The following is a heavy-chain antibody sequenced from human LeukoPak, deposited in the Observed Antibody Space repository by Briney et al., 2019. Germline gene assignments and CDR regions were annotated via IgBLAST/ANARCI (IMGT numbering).Heavy chain of an antibody. CDR3: ARDGWFGDYNWFDP. V-gene: IGHV3-7*01. D-gene: IGHD3-10*01. CDR2: IKQDGSDK. Sequence: GALRLSCAASGFPFSSYWMSWVRQAPGKGLEWVANIKQDGSDKYYVDSVKGRFTISRDNAKNSLNLQMNSLRVDDTAMYYCARDGWFGDYNWFDPWGQGTLVTVSS. J-gene: IGHJ5*02. CDR1: GFPFSSYW.